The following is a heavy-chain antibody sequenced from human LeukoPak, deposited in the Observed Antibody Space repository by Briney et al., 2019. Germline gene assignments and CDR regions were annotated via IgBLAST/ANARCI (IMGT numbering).Heavy chain of an antibody. D-gene: IGHD2-21*02. CDR2: IIPIFGTA. Sequence: SVKVSCKASGGTFSSYAISWVRQAPGQGPEWMGGIIPIFGTANYAQKFQGRVTITTDESTSTAYMELSSLRSEDTAVYYCARSGAVVVTAKSYYYYYYMDVWGKGTTVTVSS. CDR3: ARSGAVVVTAKSYYYYYYMDV. J-gene: IGHJ6*03. CDR1: GGTFSSYA. V-gene: IGHV1-69*05.